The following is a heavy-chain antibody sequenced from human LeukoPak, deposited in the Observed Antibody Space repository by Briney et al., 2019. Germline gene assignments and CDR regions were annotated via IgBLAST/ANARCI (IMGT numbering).Heavy chain of an antibody. V-gene: IGHV3-21*01. Sequence: GGSLRLSCAASGFIFSSYEMNWVRQAPGKGLEWVSYISSSSTYIYYAASVKGRFAISRDNARNSLFLQMNSLRAEDSGIYYCARDPRLEISGMVIDMLDYWGQGTLVTVSS. CDR1: GFIFSSYE. D-gene: IGHD3-3*01. J-gene: IGHJ4*02. CDR3: ARDPRLEISGMVIDMLDY. CDR2: ISSSSTYI.